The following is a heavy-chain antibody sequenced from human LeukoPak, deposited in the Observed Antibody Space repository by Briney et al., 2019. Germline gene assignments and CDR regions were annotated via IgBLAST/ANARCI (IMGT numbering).Heavy chain of an antibody. CDR1: GFTFNDFP. D-gene: IGHD1-14*01. CDR2: ISGDGSIT. Sequence: GGSLRLSCAASGFTFNDFPMPGVRPASGKGLEWVYLISGDGSITYYGDSVKRRFTISRDNSKNSLYLQMNSLRLEDTALYYCATGSQPGTTFHYWGQGTLVTASS. J-gene: IGHJ4*02. CDR3: ATGSQPGTTFHY. V-gene: IGHV3-43*02.